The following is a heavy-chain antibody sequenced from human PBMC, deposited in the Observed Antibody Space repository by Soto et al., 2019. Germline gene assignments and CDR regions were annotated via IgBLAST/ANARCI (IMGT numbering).Heavy chain of an antibody. CDR2: ISYDGSNK. V-gene: IGHV3-30-3*01. Sequence: QVQLVESGGGVVQPGRSLRLSCAASGFTFSSYAMHWVRQAPGKGLEWVAVISYDGSNKYYADSVKGRFTISRDNSKNPLYLQMNSLRAEDTAVYYCARDHHSSSWSSVYYWGQGTLVTVSS. CDR3: ARDHHSSSWSSVYY. J-gene: IGHJ4*02. CDR1: GFTFSSYA. D-gene: IGHD6-13*01.